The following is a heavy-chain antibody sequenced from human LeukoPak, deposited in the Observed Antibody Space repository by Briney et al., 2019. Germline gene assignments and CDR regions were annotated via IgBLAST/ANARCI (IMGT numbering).Heavy chain of an antibody. CDR3: AREGGPYRPLDY. Sequence: SETLSLTCDVSGGSITQTSYWTWVRQPPGEGLEWIGEVNLQGSTNYNPSLMRRVAISVDTSANHVSLQLTSVTAADTAVYYCAREGGPYRPLDYSGQGTLVTVSS. J-gene: IGHJ4*02. CDR1: GGSITQTSY. V-gene: IGHV4-4*02. CDR2: VNLQGST.